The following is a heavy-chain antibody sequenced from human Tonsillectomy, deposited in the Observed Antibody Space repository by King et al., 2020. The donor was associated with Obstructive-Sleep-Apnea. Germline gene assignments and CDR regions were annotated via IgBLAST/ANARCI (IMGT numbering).Heavy chain of an antibody. CDR1: CDSITSRSY. V-gene: IGHV4-39*07. J-gene: IGHJ4*02. Sequence: QLQESGPGLVKPSETLSLTCTVSCDSITSRSYWGWVRQPPGKGLEWIGTIYYSGSTYYNPAPKSRDTISVETSKNQFSLNLTSVTAADTAGYYCARLRGGSSWYSHFDYWGQGALVTVSS. CDR3: ARLRGGSSWYSHFDY. CDR2: IYYSGST. D-gene: IGHD6-13*01.